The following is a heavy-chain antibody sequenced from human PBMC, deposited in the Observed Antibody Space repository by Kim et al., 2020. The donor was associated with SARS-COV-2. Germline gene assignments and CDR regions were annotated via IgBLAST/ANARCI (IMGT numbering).Heavy chain of an antibody. V-gene: IGHV3-33*06. D-gene: IGHD2-21*02. CDR2: IWYDGSNK. CDR1: GFTFSSYG. J-gene: IGHJ6*02. Sequence: GGSLRLSCAASGFTFSSYGMHWVRQAPGKGLEWVAVIWYDGSNKYYADSVKGRFTISRDNSKNTLYLQMNSLRAEDTAVYYCAKDLIVGGDWPKAYYYGMDVWGQGTTVTVSS. CDR3: AKDLIVGGDWPKAYYYGMDV.